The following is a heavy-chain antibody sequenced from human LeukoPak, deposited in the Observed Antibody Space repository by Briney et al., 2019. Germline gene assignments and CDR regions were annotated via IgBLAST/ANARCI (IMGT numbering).Heavy chain of an antibody. CDR3: ATLAVDYYFDY. CDR2: IKQDGSEK. D-gene: IGHD6-19*01. J-gene: IGHJ4*02. Sequence: GGSLRLSCAASGFTFSSYWMSWVRQAPGKGLEWVANIKQDGSEKYYVDSVKGRFTISRDNAKNSLYLQMNSLRAEDTAVYCCATLAVDYYFDYWGQGTLVTASS. CDR1: GFTFSSYW. V-gene: IGHV3-7*01.